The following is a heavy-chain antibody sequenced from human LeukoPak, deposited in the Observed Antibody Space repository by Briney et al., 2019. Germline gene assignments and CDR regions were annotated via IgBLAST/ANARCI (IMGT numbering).Heavy chain of an antibody. V-gene: IGHV4-31*03. D-gene: IGHD2-2*01. J-gene: IGHJ5*02. CDR1: GGSISSGGYY. CDR3: ARLSSTPTNWFDP. CDR2: IYYSGNT. Sequence: SETLSLTCTVSGGSISSGGYYWSWIRQHPGKGLEWIGYIYYSGNTYYNPSLKSRVTISVDTSKNQFSLKLSSVTAADTAVYYCARLSSTPTNWFDPWGQGTLVTVSS.